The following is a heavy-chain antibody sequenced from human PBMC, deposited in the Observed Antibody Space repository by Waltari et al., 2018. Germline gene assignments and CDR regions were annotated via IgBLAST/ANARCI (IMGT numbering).Heavy chain of an antibody. CDR1: GGSFSGYY. CDR3: AREVSSARGAFDI. D-gene: IGHD2-8*01. Sequence: QVQLQQWGAGLLTPSETLSLTCAVYGGSFSGYYWSWIRQPPGKGLEWIGEIDRRGSTNYNPSLKTRVTISVDTSKNQFSLRLSSVTAADTAVYYCAREVSSARGAFDIWGQGTMVTVSS. CDR2: IDRRGST. V-gene: IGHV4-34*01. J-gene: IGHJ3*02.